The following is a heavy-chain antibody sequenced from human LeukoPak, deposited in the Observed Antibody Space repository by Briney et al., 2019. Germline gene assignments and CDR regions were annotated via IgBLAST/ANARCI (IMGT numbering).Heavy chain of an antibody. CDR1: GFTFSSYS. J-gene: IGHJ4*02. Sequence: PGGSLRLSCAGSGFTFSSYSMNSVGQAPGTGLEGVSSISSSSSYIYYADSVKGRFTISRYNAKNSLYLQMNSLRAEDTAVYYCARDGRGDWHFDYWGQGTLVTVSS. CDR3: ARDGRGDWHFDY. V-gene: IGHV3-21*01. D-gene: IGHD1-26*01. CDR2: ISSSSSYI.